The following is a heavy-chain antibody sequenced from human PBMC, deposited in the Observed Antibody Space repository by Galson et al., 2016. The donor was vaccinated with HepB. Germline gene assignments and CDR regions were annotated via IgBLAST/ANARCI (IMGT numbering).Heavy chain of an antibody. Sequence: SLRLSCAASGLTFKNHWMSWVRQAPGKGLEWVAVISFDGSNAYYGDSVKGRFTISRDNSKNTLYVQMNSLRAEDTAVYYCAKSVGLRLWLDHAFDIWGQGTMVTVSS. CDR3: AKSVGLRLWLDHAFDI. D-gene: IGHD5-18*01. CDR2: ISFDGSNA. V-gene: IGHV3-30*18. CDR1: GLTFKNHW. J-gene: IGHJ3*02.